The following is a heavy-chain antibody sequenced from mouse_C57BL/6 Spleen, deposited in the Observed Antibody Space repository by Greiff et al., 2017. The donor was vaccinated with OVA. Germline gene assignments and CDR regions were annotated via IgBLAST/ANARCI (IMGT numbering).Heavy chain of an antibody. D-gene: IGHD2-4*01. CDR2: IDPETGGT. Sequence: QVQLQQSGAELVRPGASVRLSCKASGYTFTDYEMHWVKQTPVHGLEWIGAIDPETGGTAYNQKFKGKAILTADKSSSTAYMELRSLTSEDSAVYYCTRNYDYDGFAYWGQGTLVTVSA. J-gene: IGHJ3*01. V-gene: IGHV1-15*01. CDR3: TRNYDYDGFAY. CDR1: GYTFTDYE.